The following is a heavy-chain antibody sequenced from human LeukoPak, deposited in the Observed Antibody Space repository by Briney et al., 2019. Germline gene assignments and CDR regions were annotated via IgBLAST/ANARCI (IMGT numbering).Heavy chain of an antibody. J-gene: IGHJ4*02. CDR3: ARNLIPEQLVVNF. V-gene: IGHV4-38-2*02. CDR1: GYSIRIGYY. CDR2: ISHSGTT. D-gene: IGHD6-13*01. Sequence: SETLSLTCSVSGYSIRIGYYWGWIRQPPGKGLQWIGSISHSGTTYYSPSLKSRVSMSVDTSTNQFSLNLRSVTPEDTAVYYCARNLIPEQLVVNFWGQGTLVTVSS.